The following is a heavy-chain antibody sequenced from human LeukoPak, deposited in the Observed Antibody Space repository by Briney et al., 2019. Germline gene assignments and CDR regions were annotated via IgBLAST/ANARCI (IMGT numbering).Heavy chain of an antibody. CDR2: IYTGVDT. J-gene: IGHJ4*02. D-gene: IGHD3-3*01. CDR3: ARGRILEWLTALDY. V-gene: IGHV4-61*02. CDR1: GGSINSDNYF. Sequence: SETLSLTCTVSGGSINSDNYFWNWIRQPAGKGLEWIGRIYTGVDTNYNPSLKSRVTISVDTSKNQFSLRLTSVTAADAAVYYCARGRILEWLTALDYWGQGTLVTVFS.